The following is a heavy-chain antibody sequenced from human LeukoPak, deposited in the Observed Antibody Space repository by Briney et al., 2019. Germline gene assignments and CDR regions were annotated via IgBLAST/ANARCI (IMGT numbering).Heavy chain of an antibody. CDR1: GFTFSSYS. CDR3: VRVSTGYYFDS. V-gene: IGHV3-20*04. CDR2: INWNAGST. Sequence: GGSPRLSCAASGFTFSSYSMNWVRQAPGKGLEWVSSINWNAGSTSYADSVRGRFTISRDNARNSLYLQMNTLRADDTAFYYCVRVSTGYYFDSWGQGTLVTVSS. D-gene: IGHD6-19*01. J-gene: IGHJ4*02.